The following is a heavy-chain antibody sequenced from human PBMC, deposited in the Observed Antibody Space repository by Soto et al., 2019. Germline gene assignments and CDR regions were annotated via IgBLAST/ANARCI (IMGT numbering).Heavy chain of an antibody. J-gene: IGHJ6*02. Sequence: EASVKFSCKASGYTFTGYYMHWVRQAPGQGLEWMGWINPNSGGTNYAQKFQGRVTMTRDTSISTAYMELSRLRSDDTAVYYCARDSGHCSGGSCYYGMDVWGQGTTVTVPS. CDR2: INPNSGGT. D-gene: IGHD2-15*01. CDR3: ARDSGHCSGGSCYYGMDV. V-gene: IGHV1-2*02. CDR1: GYTFTGYY.